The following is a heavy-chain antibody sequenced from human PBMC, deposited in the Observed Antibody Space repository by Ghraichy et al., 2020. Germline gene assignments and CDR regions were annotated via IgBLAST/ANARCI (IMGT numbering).Heavy chain of an antibody. CDR1: GYIFTNYD. V-gene: IGHV1-8*01. CDR2: MNPNRGNT. CDR3: ARVPASDIQLWNTGDDAFDI. D-gene: IGHD5-18*01. J-gene: IGHJ3*02. Sequence: ASVKVSCKASGYIFTNYDINWVRQATGQGLEWMGWMNPNRGNTGYAQKFQGRVTMTKNTSISTAYMELSSLTSEDTAVYYCARVPASDIQLWNTGDDAFDIWGQGTMVTVSS.